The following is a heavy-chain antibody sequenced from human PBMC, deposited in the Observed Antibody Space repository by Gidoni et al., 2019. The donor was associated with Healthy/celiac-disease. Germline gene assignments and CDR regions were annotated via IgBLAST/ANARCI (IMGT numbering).Heavy chain of an antibody. CDR3: ASKNFDKTGDLPYYYYYYGMDV. Sequence: QVQLQQWGAGLLKPSETLSLTCAVYGGSFSGYYWSWIRQPPGKGLEWIGEINHSGSTNYNPSLKSRVTISVDTSKNQFSLKLSSVTAADTAVYYCASKNFDKTGDLPYYYYYYGMDVWGQGTTVTVSS. D-gene: IGHD7-27*01. CDR1: GGSFSGYY. J-gene: IGHJ6*02. V-gene: IGHV4-34*01. CDR2: INHSGST.